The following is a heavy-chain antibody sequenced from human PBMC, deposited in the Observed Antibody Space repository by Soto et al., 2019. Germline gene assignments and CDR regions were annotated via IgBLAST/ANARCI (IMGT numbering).Heavy chain of an antibody. J-gene: IGHJ4*02. CDR2: IYHSGST. V-gene: IGHV4-30-2*01. CDR1: GGSISSGGYS. CDR3: ARANIVLVPAAIEYFDY. D-gene: IGHD2-2*01. Sequence: PSETLSHTCAVSGGSISSGGYSWSWIRQPPGKGLEWIGYIYHSGSTYYNPSLKSRVTISVDRPKNQFSLKLSSVTAADTAVYYCARANIVLVPAAIEYFDYWGQGTLVTVSS.